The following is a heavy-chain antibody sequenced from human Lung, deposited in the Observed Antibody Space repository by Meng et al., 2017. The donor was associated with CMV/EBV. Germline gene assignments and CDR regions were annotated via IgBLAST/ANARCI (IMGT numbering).Heavy chain of an antibody. CDR3: TRLRYYDFWSGYRAPSYFDY. CDR1: GFTFGDYA. V-gene: IGHV3-49*04. Sequence: GGSLRLSCTASGFTFGDYAMSWVRQAPGKGLEWVGFIRSKAYGGTTEYAASVNGRFTISRDDSKSIAYLQMNSLKTEDTAVYYCTRLRYYDFWSGYRAPSYFDYWXQGKXVTVDS. J-gene: IGHJ4*02. CDR2: IRSKAYGGTT. D-gene: IGHD3-3*01.